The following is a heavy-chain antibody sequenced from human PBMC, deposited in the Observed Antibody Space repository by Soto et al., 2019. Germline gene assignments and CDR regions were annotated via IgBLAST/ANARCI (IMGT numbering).Heavy chain of an antibody. CDR3: ARGLIAVADNGAFDI. CDR2: ISAYNGNT. J-gene: IGHJ3*02. Sequence: ASVKVSCKDSGYTFTSYGISWVRQAPGQGLEWMGWISAYNGNTNYAQKLQGRVTMTTDTSTSTAYMELRSLRSDDTAVYYCARGLIAVADNGAFDIWGQGTMVTVSS. D-gene: IGHD6-19*01. CDR1: GYTFTSYG. V-gene: IGHV1-18*01.